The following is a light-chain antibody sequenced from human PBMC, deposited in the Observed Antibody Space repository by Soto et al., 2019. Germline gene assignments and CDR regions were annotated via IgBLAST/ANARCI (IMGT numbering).Light chain of an antibody. Sequence: DLQMTQSPSTLSASVGDRVTITCRASQSCRNSLAWYQQKAGKAPTLLIYDASTLQSGVPSRFSGSGSGTEFSLTISSLQPEDFATYYCLQDYSFPRTFGGGTKVEIK. CDR2: DAS. CDR3: LQDYSFPRT. V-gene: IGKV1-5*01. J-gene: IGKJ4*01. CDR1: QSCRNS.